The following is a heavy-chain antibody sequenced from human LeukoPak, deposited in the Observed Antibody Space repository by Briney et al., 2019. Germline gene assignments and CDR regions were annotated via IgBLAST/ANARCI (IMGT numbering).Heavy chain of an antibody. V-gene: IGHV3-30-3*01. CDR1: GFTFSSYA. Sequence: PGGSLRLSCAASGFTFSSYAMHWVRQAPGKGLEWVAVISYDGSNKYYADSVKGRFTISRDNSKNTLYLQMNSLRAEDTAVYYCARDEEMVVTAIQGPQLFYGMDVWGQGTTVTVSS. D-gene: IGHD2-21*02. CDR2: ISYDGSNK. CDR3: ARDEEMVVTAIQGPQLFYGMDV. J-gene: IGHJ6*02.